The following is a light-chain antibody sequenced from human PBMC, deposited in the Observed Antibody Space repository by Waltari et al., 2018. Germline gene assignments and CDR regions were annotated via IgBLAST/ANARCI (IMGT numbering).Light chain of an antibody. J-gene: IGLJ6*01. Sequence: QSALTQPASVSGSPGQSITISCTGTSSDVGSYNLVSWYQQHPGKAPKLMIYEVSKRPSGVSNRFSGSKSGNTASLTISGLQAEDEADYYCCSYAGSSLNVFGSGTKVTVL. V-gene: IGLV2-23*02. CDR1: SSDVGSYNL. CDR2: EVS. CDR3: CSYAGSSLNV.